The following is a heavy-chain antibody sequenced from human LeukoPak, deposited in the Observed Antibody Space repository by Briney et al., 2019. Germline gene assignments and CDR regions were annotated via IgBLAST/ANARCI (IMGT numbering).Heavy chain of an antibody. J-gene: IGHJ4*02. CDR2: ISGSGGST. CDR1: GFTFSSYA. V-gene: IGHV3-23*01. Sequence: PGGSLRLSCAASGFTFSSYAMSWVRQAPGKGLEWVSKISGSGGSTYYADSVKGRFTISRDSSKNTMYLQMNSLRVEDTAVYYCAKIGYYYDSSGYYYFDYWGQGTLVTVSS. CDR3: AKIGYYYDSSGYYYFDY. D-gene: IGHD3-22*01.